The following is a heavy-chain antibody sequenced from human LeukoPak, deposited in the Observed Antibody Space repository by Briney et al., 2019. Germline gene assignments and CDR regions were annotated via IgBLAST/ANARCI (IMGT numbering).Heavy chain of an antibody. CDR2: IYSGGST. D-gene: IGHD1-1*01. V-gene: IGHV3-53*01. J-gene: IGHJ4*02. CDR1: GFTVNSNY. Sequence: GGSLRLSCAASGFTVNSNYMSWVRQAPGKGLEWVSLIYSGGSTDYADSVKGRFTISRDNSKNTLYLQMNSLRAEDTAVYYCARDRAGTGVFDYWGQGTLVTVSS. CDR3: ARDRAGTGVFDY.